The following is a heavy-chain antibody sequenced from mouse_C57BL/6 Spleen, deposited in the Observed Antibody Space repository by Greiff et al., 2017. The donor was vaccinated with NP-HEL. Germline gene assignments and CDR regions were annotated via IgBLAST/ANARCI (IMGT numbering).Heavy chain of an antibody. CDR3: TRRVYGNWYFDV. D-gene: IGHD2-1*01. V-gene: IGHV1-15*01. CDR2: IDPETGGT. CDR1: GYTFTDYE. J-gene: IGHJ1*03. Sequence: VQLQQSGAELVRPGASVTLSCKASGYTFTDYEMHWVKQTPVHGLEWIGAIDPETGGTAYNQKFKGKAILTADKSSSTAYMELRSLTSEDSAVYYCTRRVYGNWYFDVWGTGTTVTVSS.